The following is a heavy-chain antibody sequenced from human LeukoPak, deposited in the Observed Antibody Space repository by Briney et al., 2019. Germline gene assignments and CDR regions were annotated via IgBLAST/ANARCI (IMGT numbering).Heavy chain of an antibody. Sequence: GASVKVSCKASGYTFTSYAMHWVRQAPGQRLEWMGWINAGNGNTKYSQKFQGKVTITRDTSASTAYMELSSLRSEDTAVYYCARSGYSGYDRALDYWGQGTLVTVSS. CDR2: INAGNGNT. V-gene: IGHV1-3*01. CDR1: GYTFTSYA. D-gene: IGHD5-12*01. CDR3: ARSGYSGYDRALDY. J-gene: IGHJ4*02.